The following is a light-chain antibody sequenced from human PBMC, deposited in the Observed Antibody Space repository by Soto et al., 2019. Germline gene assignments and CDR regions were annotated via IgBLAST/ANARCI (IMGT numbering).Light chain of an antibody. CDR1: SSDVGGYNY. Sequence: QSALTQPPSASGSPGQSVTISCTGTSSDVGGYNYVSWYQQYPGRAPKLMIYDVTKRPSGVPDRFSGSKSGNTASLTVSGLRAEDEDDYYCSSYAASNNFYFVFGGGTKLTVL. CDR3: SSYAASNNFYFV. J-gene: IGLJ3*02. CDR2: DVT. V-gene: IGLV2-8*01.